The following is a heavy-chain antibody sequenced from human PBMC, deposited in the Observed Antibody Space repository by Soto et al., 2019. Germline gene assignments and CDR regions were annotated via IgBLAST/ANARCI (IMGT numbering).Heavy chain of an antibody. CDR3: ARFGDTAMVSNWFDP. CDR2: IYPGDSDT. V-gene: IGHV5-51*01. D-gene: IGHD5-18*01. Sequence: GESLKISCKGSGYSFTSYWIGWVRQMPGKGLEWVGIIYPGDSDTRYSPSFQGQVTISADKSISTAYLQWSSLKASDTAMYYCARFGDTAMVSNWFDPWGQGTLVTVSS. J-gene: IGHJ5*02. CDR1: GYSFTSYW.